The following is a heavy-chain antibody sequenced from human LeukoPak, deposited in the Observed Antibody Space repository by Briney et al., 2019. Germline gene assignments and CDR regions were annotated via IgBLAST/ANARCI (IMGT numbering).Heavy chain of an antibody. CDR3: ARDIFVSLGGEPNYYGMDV. CDR2: IWYDGSNK. Sequence: GGSLRLSCAASGFTFSSYSMNWVRQAPGKGLEWVAVIWYDGSNKYYADSVKGRFTISRDNSKNTLYLQMNSLRAEDTAVYYCARDIFVSLGGEPNYYGMDVWGQGTTVTVSS. CDR1: GFTFSSYS. V-gene: IGHV3-33*08. J-gene: IGHJ6*02. D-gene: IGHD3-16*01.